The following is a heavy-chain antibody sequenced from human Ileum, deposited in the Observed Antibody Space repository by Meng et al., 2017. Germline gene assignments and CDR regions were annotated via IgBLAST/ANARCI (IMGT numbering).Heavy chain of an antibody. V-gene: IGHV4-34*01. Sequence: VQLTQWGAGLLKTSEHLSLTCAVLCGFFNDYYWLWVRQSPGKGLEWIGQIHHSGRTNYKSSLERRVTISVDTSKSQFSLKLTSVTAADTAMYYCVRGPARETHDFDYWGQGALVTVSS. D-gene: IGHD1-26*01. J-gene: IGHJ4*02. CDR3: VRGPARETHDFDY. CDR2: IHHSGRT. CDR1: CGFFNDYY.